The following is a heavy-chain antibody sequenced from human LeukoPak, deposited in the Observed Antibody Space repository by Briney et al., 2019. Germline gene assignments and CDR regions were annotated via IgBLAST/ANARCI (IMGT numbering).Heavy chain of an antibody. Sequence: PSETLSLTCAVYGGSFSGYYWSWIRQPPGKGLEWIGEINHSGSTNYNPSLKSRVTISVDTSKNQFSLKLSSVTAADTAVYYCARRGFGRNRYFDYWGQGTLVTVSS. J-gene: IGHJ4*02. CDR1: GGSFSGYY. CDR2: INHSGST. V-gene: IGHV4-34*01. D-gene: IGHD3-10*01. CDR3: ARRGFGRNRYFDY.